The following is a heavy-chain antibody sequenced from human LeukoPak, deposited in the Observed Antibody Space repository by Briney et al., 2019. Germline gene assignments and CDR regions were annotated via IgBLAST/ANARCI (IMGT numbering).Heavy chain of an antibody. D-gene: IGHD4-23*01. CDR3: AKDARSFGGTYFDY. V-gene: IGHV3-23*01. CDR2: MSGSDTGS. J-gene: IGHJ4*02. CDR1: GFTLSSYS. Sequence: GGSLRLSCVASGFTLSSYSMSWVRQAPGKGPEWVSAMSGSDTGSWYADSVKGRFTISRDTSKTTLYLQMNSLRAEDTAIYYCAKDARSFGGTYFDYWGQGIQVTVSS.